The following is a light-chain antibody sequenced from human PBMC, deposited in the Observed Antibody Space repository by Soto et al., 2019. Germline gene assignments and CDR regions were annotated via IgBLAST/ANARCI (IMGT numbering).Light chain of an antibody. Sequence: QSALTQPASLSGSPGQSITISCTGSRSDVGGYNYVSWYQQHPGKVPKLMIYEVSHRPSGISNRFSGSKSGNTAALTISGLQAEDEADYYCSSYTSSTTYVVFGGGTKVTVL. CDR3: SSYTSSTTYVV. CDR1: RSDVGGYNY. CDR2: EVS. J-gene: IGLJ2*01. V-gene: IGLV2-14*01.